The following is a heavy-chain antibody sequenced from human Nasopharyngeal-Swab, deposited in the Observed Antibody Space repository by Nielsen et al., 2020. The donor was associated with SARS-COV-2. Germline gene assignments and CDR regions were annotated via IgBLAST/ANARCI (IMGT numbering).Heavy chain of an antibody. J-gene: IGHJ5*02. Sequence: SLNIPCAASGFTLDHYSMHWVRQAPGKGLESVAGISCNCGTIGYADSVKGRFTISRDNAKNSLFLQMNSLRTEDTALYYCARDAARSWYNWFDPWGQGTLVTVSS. CDR3: ARDAARSWYNWFDP. CDR1: GFTLDHYS. CDR2: ISCNCGTI. D-gene: IGHD6-13*01. V-gene: IGHV3-9*01.